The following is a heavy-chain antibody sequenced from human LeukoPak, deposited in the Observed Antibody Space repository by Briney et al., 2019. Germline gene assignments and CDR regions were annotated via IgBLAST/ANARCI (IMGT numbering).Heavy chain of an antibody. D-gene: IGHD3-22*01. CDR3: ANRYYYDNSGYYPPAP. V-gene: IGHV3-23*01. J-gene: IGHJ5*02. CDR2: ISGSGGST. CDR1: GITFSNYA. Sequence: GGSLRLSCAVSGITFSNYAMSWVRQAPGKGLEWVSAISGSGGSTYYADSVKGRFTISRDNSKNTLYLQMNSLRAEDTAVYYCANRYYYDNSGYYPPAPWGQGTLVTVSS.